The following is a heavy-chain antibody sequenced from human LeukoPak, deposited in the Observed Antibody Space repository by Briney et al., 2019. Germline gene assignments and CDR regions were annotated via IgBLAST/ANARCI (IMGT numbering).Heavy chain of an antibody. J-gene: IGHJ4*02. Sequence: PGGSLRLSCAASGFTFSSYAMSWVRQAPGKGLEWVSAISGSGGSTYYADSVKGRFTISRDNSKNTLYLQMNSLRAEDTAVYCCAKNLDIVVVPAASHYWGQGTLVTVSS. CDR1: GFTFSSYA. V-gene: IGHV3-23*01. CDR3: AKNLDIVVVPAASHY. CDR2: ISGSGGST. D-gene: IGHD2-2*03.